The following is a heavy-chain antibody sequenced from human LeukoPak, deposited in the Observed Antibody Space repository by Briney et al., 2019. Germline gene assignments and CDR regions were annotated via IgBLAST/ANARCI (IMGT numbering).Heavy chain of an antibody. D-gene: IGHD6-19*01. J-gene: IGHJ6*02. CDR3: VRESVLAVAGTNYYYGMDV. V-gene: IGHV3-33*01. CDR1: GFTFSSYG. CDR2: IWYGGSNK. Sequence: PGRSLRLSCAASGFTFSSYGMHWVRQAPGKGLEWVAVIWYGGSNKYYADSVKGRFTISRDDAKNSLSLHMNSLRGGDTAVYYCVRESVLAVAGTNYYYGMDVWGLGTTVTVSS.